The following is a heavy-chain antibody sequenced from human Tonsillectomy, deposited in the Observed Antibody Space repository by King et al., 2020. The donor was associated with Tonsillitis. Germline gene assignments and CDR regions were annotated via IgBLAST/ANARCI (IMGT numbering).Heavy chain of an antibody. CDR3: AKDRGQCLGGGAFDI. CDR1: GFTFDTYA. Sequence: VQLVESGGGLVQPGGSVRLSCAASGFTFDTYAMTWVRQAPGKGLDWVSSISASGVTTYYAGSVKGRFTISRDNSKNTFFLQMNSLRADDTAVYYCAKDRGQCLGGGAFDIWGQGTLVTVSS. CDR2: ISASGVTT. V-gene: IGHV3-23*04. D-gene: IGHD5/OR15-5a*01. J-gene: IGHJ3*02.